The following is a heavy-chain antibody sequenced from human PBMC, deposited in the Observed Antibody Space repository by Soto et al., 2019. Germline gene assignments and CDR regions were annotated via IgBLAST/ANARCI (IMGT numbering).Heavy chain of an antibody. V-gene: IGHV3-48*02. CDR3: ARDRGSSGMFELDV. CDR2: IRHTTSAT. Sequence: GGSLRRSWVASQFPFDVYSMHWVRQAPGKGLEWVSYIRHTTSATFYAYAVKGRFTISRDNRKNSLFLQMNSLRDDDTGVYFCARDRGSSGMFELDVWGPGTLVTVSS. CDR1: QFPFDVYS. D-gene: IGHD6-19*01. J-gene: IGHJ3*01.